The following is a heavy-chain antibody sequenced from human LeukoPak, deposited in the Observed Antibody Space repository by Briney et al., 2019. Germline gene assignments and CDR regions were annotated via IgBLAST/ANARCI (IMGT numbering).Heavy chain of an antibody. CDR3: ARVLRWNYVEDAFDI. Sequence: SVKVSCKASGGTFSSYAISWVRQAPGQGLEWMGGIIPIFGTANYAQRFQGRVTITADESTSTAYMELSSLRSEDTAVYYCARVLRWNYVEDAFDIWGQGTMVTVSS. V-gene: IGHV1-69*13. CDR2: IIPIFGTA. J-gene: IGHJ3*02. CDR1: GGTFSSYA. D-gene: IGHD1-7*01.